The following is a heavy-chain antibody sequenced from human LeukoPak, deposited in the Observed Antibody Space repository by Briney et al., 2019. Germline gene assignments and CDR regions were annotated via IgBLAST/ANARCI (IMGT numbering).Heavy chain of an antibody. V-gene: IGHV1-18*01. J-gene: IGHJ3*02. D-gene: IGHD5-18*01. CDR2: ISAYNGNT. CDR3: ARDLEYSYAHDAFDI. Sequence: GASVKVSCKASGYTFTSYGISWVRQAPGQGLEWMGWISAYNGNTNYAQKLQGRVTMTIDTSTSTAYMELRSLRSDDTAVYYCARDLEYSYAHDAFDIWGQGTMVTVSS. CDR1: GYTFTSYG.